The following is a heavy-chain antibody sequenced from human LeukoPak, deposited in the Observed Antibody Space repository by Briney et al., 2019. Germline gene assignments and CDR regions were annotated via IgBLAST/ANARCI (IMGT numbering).Heavy chain of an antibody. J-gene: IGHJ4*02. Sequence: ASASDPYKAALSTITSYYCNWGRHATGQGLEWMGGMNPNSGNTAYAQKFQGRVTLTRNTTITTAYMELSSMRSDAAAVYYCARYDYYDRSGYVDYWGQGALVTVSS. CDR2: MNPNSGNT. D-gene: IGHD3-22*01. V-gene: IGHV1-8*03. CDR1: LSTITSYY. CDR3: ARYDYYDRSGYVDY.